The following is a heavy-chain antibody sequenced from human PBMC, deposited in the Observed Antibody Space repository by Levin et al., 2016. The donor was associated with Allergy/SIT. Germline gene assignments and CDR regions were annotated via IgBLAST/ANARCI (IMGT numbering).Heavy chain of an antibody. CDR1: GGSISSGSYY. CDR3: ARVKGGHYDSSGYYYERAFDI. Sequence: SETLSLTCTVSGGSISSGSYYWSWIRQPAGKGLEWIGRIYTSGSTNYNPSLKSRVTISVDTSKNQFSLKLSSVTAADTAVYYCARVKGGHYDSSGYYYERAFDIWGQGTMVTVSS. V-gene: IGHV4-61*02. J-gene: IGHJ3*02. D-gene: IGHD3-22*01. CDR2: IYTSGST.